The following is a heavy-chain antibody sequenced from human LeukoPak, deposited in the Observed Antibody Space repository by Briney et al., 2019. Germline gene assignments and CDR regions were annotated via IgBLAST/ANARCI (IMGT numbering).Heavy chain of an antibody. CDR3: AKMFDTSSRYRAGFDH. J-gene: IGHJ4*02. D-gene: IGHD6-13*01. V-gene: IGHV3-23*01. CDR2: ISGSGTII. CDR1: GFTFSSYA. Sequence: PGGSLRLSCAASGFTFSSYAMSWVRQAPGKGLEWVSVISGSGTIIYYADSVKGRFTISRDNSKNTLYLQMNSLRAEDTAVYYCAKMFDTSSRYRAGFDHWGQGTLVTVSS.